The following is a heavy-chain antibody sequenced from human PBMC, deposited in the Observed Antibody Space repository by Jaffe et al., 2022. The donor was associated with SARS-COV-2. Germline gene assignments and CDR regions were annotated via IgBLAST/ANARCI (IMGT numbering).Heavy chain of an antibody. J-gene: IGHJ6*02. CDR3: ARFHYYYGMDV. CDR1: GGSFSAYY. CDR2: INHSGST. Sequence: QVQLQQWGAGLLKPSETLSLTCAVSGGSFSAYYWSWIRQPPGKGLEWIGEINHSGSTSFNPSLKSQVTISVDTSKNQVSLKLSSVTAADTAVYYCARFHYYYGMDVWGQGTTVTVS. V-gene: IGHV4-34*01.